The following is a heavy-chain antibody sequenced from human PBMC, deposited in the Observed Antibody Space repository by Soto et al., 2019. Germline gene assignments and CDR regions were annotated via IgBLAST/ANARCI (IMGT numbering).Heavy chain of an antibody. CDR3: AGSHDFWVGGYYYYRDV. CDR1: GGSISSYY. CDR2: IYYSGSA. Sequence: SETLSLTCTVSGGSISSYYWSWIRQPPGKGLEWIGYIYYSGSANYNPSLKSRVTISVDTPKNQFSLKLSSVTAADTAVYYCAGSHDFWVGGYYYYRDVGGKGTTVTVSS. J-gene: IGHJ6*03. V-gene: IGHV4-59*01. D-gene: IGHD3-3*01.